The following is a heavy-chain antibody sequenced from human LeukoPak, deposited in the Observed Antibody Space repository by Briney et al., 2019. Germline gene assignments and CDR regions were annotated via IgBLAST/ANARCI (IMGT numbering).Heavy chain of an antibody. CDR2: INTDGSDT. CDR1: GFTFGNSW. Sequence: GGSLRLSCAASGFTFGNSWMNWVRQAPGKRLVGVSRINTDGSDTTYADSVKGRFNISRDNAKNTLYLQMNSLRAEDVAVYYCANSYSPPHYWGQGTLVTVSS. J-gene: IGHJ4*02. V-gene: IGHV3-74*01. D-gene: IGHD3-10*01. CDR3: ANSYSPPHY.